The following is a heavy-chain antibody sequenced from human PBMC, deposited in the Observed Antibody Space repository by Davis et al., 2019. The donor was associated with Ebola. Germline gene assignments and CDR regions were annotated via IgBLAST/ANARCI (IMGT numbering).Heavy chain of an antibody. Sequence: HSQTPSLTRAISGDSVSSGGWNWIRQSPSRGLEWLGRTYYSSKLYNDYAVSVKSRITINQDPSKNQFSLQLNSVTPEDTAVYYCARGWLRTGLDIWGQGTMVIVSS. J-gene: IGHJ3*02. CDR1: GDSVSSGG. CDR3: ARGWLRTGLDI. D-gene: IGHD5-24*01. V-gene: IGHV6-1*01. CDR2: TYYSSKLYN.